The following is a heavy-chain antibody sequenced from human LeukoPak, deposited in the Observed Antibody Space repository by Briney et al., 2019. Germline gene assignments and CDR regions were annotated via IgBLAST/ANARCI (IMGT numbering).Heavy chain of an antibody. CDR2: MNPNSGNT. V-gene: IGHV1-18*01. D-gene: IGHD3-10*01. Sequence: ASVKVSCKASGYTFTSYDINWVRQATGQGLEWMGWMNPNSGNTNYAQKLQGRVTMTTDTSTSTAYMELRSLRSDDTAVYYCARIFMVRGVEIDYWGQGTLVTVSS. CDR3: ARIFMVRGVEIDY. J-gene: IGHJ4*02. CDR1: GYTFTSYD.